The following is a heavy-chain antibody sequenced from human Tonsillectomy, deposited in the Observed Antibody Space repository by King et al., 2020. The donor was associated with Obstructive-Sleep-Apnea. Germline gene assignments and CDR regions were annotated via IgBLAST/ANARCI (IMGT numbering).Heavy chain of an antibody. CDR2: LSYDGTNK. J-gene: IGHJ4*02. Sequence: VQLVESGGGVVQPGRSLRLSCAASGFTFSNLGLHWVRQAPGRGLEWVAVLSYDGTNKYYADSGKGRFTISRDNSKNTLYLQMNSLRAEDTAVYYCAKSVYSSGYSYYFDYWGQGTLVTVSS. CDR3: AKSVYSSGYSYYFDY. V-gene: IGHV3-30*18. D-gene: IGHD3-22*01. CDR1: GFTFSNLG.